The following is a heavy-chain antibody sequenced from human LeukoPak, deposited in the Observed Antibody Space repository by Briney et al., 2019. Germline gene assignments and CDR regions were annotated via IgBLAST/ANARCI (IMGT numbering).Heavy chain of an antibody. D-gene: IGHD3-22*01. V-gene: IGHV3-23*01. Sequence: GGSLRLSCADSGFTFSSYAMSWVRQAPGKGLEWVSTLSGSGGNTYYADSVKGRVTISRDNSKNTLYLQMNSLRAEDTAVYHCAKGSYYYDSADYFDYWGQGTLVTVSS. CDR1: GFTFSSYA. J-gene: IGHJ4*02. CDR3: AKGSYYYDSADYFDY. CDR2: LSGSGGNT.